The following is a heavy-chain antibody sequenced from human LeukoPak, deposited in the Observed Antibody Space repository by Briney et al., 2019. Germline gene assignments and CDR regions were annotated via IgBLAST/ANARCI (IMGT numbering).Heavy chain of an antibody. CDR1: GFTFSSYA. V-gene: IGHV3-30*01. D-gene: IGHD1-26*01. J-gene: IGHJ4*02. Sequence: GRSLRLSCAASGFTFSSYAMHWVRQAPGKGLEWVAVISYDGSNKYYADSVKGRFTISRDNSKNTLYLQMNSLRAEDTAVYYCARGGPLGRLSGANFYPYSGSYLPYWGQGTLVTVSS. CDR2: ISYDGSNK. CDR3: ARGGPLGRLSGANFYPYSGSYLPY.